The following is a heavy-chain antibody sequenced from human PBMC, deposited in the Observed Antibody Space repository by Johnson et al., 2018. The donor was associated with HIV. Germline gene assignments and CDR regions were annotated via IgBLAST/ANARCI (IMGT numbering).Heavy chain of an antibody. D-gene: IGHD3-10*01. J-gene: IGHJ3*02. CDR3: ASSYSESDAFDI. Sequence: VQLVESGGGLVKPGGSLRLSCAASGFTVSDNYLSWVRQAPGKGLEWVSVIYTGGSTYYADSVTGRFTISRDNSKNTLYLQMNSLSVEDTAVYYCASSYSESDAFDIWGQGTMVTVSS. V-gene: IGHV3-66*01. CDR2: IYTGGST. CDR1: GFTVSDNY.